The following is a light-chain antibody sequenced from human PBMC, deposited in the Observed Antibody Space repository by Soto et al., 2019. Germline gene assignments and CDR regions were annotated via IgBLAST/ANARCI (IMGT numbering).Light chain of an antibody. CDR2: GAS. V-gene: IGKV3-20*01. Sequence: EIVLTQSPGTLSLSPGERATLSCRASQSVSRNFLAWYQKRPGQPPSLLIYGASSRAAGIPDRFSASGSGTDFTLTISRLEPADFAVYYCQQYGRSQFTFGPGTRVDIK. CDR3: QQYGRSQFT. J-gene: IGKJ3*01. CDR1: QSVSRNF.